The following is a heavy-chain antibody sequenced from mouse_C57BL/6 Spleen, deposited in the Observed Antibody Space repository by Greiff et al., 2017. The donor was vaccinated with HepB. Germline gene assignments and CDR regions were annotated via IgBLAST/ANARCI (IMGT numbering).Heavy chain of an antibody. CDR2: IDPSDSYT. J-gene: IGHJ1*03. CDR1: GYTFTSYW. Sequence: QVQLQQPGAELVKPGASVKLSCKASGYTFTSYWMQWVKQRPGQGLEWIGEIDPSDSYTNYNQKFKGKATLTVDTSSSTAYMQLSSLTSEDAAVYYCARNDGSREWYFDVWGTGTTVTVSS. D-gene: IGHD1-1*01. V-gene: IGHV1-50*01. CDR3: ARNDGSREWYFDV.